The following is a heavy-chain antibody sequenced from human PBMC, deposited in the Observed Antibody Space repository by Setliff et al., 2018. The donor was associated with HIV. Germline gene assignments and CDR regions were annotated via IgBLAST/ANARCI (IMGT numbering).Heavy chain of an antibody. D-gene: IGHD1-7*01. CDR1: GFTVSSNY. CDR2: IYSGGST. V-gene: IGHV3-66*01. J-gene: IGHJ6*03. Sequence: GGSLRLSCAASGFTVSSNYMSRVRQAPGKGLEWVSVIYSGGSTYYADSVKGRFTISRDNAKNSLYLQMNSLRAEDTAVYYCARRTTGYMDVWGKGTTVTVSS. CDR3: ARRTTGYMDV.